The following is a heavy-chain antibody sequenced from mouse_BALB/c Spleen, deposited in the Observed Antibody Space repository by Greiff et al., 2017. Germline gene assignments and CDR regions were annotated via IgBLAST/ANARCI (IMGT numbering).Heavy chain of an antibody. CDR1: GFTFSSYA. J-gene: IGHJ2*01. D-gene: IGHD2-10*02. CDR2: ISSGGST. CDR3: ARRYGNYVGDYFDY. Sequence: EVKLMESGGGLVKPGGSLKLSCAASGFTFSSYAMSWVRQTPEKRLEWVASISSGGSTYYPDSVKGRFTISRDNARNILYLQMSSLRSEDTAMYYCARRYGNYVGDYFDYWGQGTTLTVSS. V-gene: IGHV5-6-5*01.